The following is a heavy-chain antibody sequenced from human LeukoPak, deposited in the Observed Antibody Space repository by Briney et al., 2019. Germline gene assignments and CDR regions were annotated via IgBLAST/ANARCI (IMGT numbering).Heavy chain of an antibody. V-gene: IGHV3-66*01. D-gene: IGHD3-10*01. CDR1: GFTVSSNY. CDR2: IYSGGST. CDR3: ARAMGSGSYSFDY. J-gene: IGHJ4*02. Sequence: SGGSLRLPCAASGFTVSSNYMSWVRQAPGKGLEWVSVIYSGGSTNYADSVKGRFTISRDNSKNTLYLQMNSLRAEDTAVYYCARAMGSGSYSFDYWGQGTLVTVSS.